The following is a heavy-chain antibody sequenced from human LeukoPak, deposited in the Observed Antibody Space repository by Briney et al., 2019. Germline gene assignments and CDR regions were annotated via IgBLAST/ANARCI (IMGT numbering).Heavy chain of an antibody. CDR3: ASARTIGYCSGGSCYPDY. V-gene: IGHV1-69*04. D-gene: IGHD2-15*01. Sequence: SVKVSCKASGGTFSSYAISWVRQAPAQGLEWMGRIITILGIANYAQKFQGRVTITADKSTSTAYMELSSLRSEDTAVYYCASARTIGYCSGGSCYPDYWGQGTLVTVSS. J-gene: IGHJ4*02. CDR1: GGTFSSYA. CDR2: IITILGIA.